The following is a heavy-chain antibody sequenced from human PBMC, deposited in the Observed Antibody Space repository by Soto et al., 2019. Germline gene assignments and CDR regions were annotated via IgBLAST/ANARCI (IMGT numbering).Heavy chain of an antibody. Sequence: PGGSLRLSCAASGFTFSSYAMSWVRQAPGKGLEWVSAISGSGGSTYYADSVKGRFTISRDNSKNTLYLQMNSLRAEDTAVYYCANSWRLGELLFDYWSQGTLVTVSS. CDR2: ISGSGGST. V-gene: IGHV3-23*01. J-gene: IGHJ4*02. CDR1: GFTFSSYA. CDR3: ANSWRLGELLFDY. D-gene: IGHD3-10*01.